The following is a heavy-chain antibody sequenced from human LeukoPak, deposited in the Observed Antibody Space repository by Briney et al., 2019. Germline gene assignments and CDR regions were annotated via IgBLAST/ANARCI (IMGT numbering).Heavy chain of an antibody. V-gene: IGHV3-23*01. J-gene: IGHJ4*02. CDR3: AKDSYDSSGSRYDY. D-gene: IGHD3-22*01. CDR1: GFTFSDYA. CDR2: ISGTGGST. Sequence: GVSLRLSCAASGFTFSDYAMSWVRQAPGKGLEWVSAISGTGGSTWYADSVKGRVTISRDNSKNTLYLQMNSLRAEDTAVYYCAKDSYDSSGSRYDYWGQGTLVTVSS.